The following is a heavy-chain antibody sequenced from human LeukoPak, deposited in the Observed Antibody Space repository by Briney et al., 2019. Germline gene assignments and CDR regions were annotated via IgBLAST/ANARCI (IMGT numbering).Heavy chain of an antibody. J-gene: IGHJ5*02. D-gene: IGHD2-2*02. CDR2: INHSGST. Sequence: SETLSLTCAVYGGSFSGYYWSWIRQPPGKGLEWIGEINHSGSTNYNPSLKSRVTISVDTSENQFSLKLSSVTAADTAVYYCARGRRGVVVPAAIRKGNWFDPWGQGTLVTVSS. CDR3: ARGRRGVVVPAAIRKGNWFDP. CDR1: GGSFSGYY. V-gene: IGHV4-34*01.